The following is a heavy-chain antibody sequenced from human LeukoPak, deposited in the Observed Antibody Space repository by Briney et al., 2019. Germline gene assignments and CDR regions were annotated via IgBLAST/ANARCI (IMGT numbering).Heavy chain of an antibody. CDR2: ICYDGSNM. CDR1: GFTFSSYD. Sequence: GRSLRLSCAASGFTFSSYDMHWVRQAPGKGLEWVALICYDGSNMLYADSVKGRFTISRDNSRGTLYLQMNSVRAEDAAVYFCAKDSIPVAGSVCFFGSWARGPLGTVSS. D-gene: IGHD6-19*01. V-gene: IGHV3-33*03. J-gene: IGHJ5*01. CDR3: AKDSIPVAGSVCFFGS.